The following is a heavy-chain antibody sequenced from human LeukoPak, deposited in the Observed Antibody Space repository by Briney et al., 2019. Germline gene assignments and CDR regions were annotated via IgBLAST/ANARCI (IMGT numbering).Heavy chain of an antibody. D-gene: IGHD6-19*01. CDR1: GFTFSNAW. Sequence: PGGSLRLSCAASGFTFSNAWMSWVRQAPGKGLEWVGRIKSKTDGGTTDYAAPVKGRFTISRDDSKNALYLQMNSLKTEDTGVYYCTSSGFSSGPGAIDYWGQGTLVTVSS. CDR3: TSSGFSSGPGAIDY. V-gene: IGHV3-15*01. CDR2: IKSKTDGGTT. J-gene: IGHJ4*02.